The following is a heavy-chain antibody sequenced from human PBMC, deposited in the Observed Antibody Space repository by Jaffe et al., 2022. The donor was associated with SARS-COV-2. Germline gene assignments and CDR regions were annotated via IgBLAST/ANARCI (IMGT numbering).Heavy chain of an antibody. D-gene: IGHD3-3*01. J-gene: IGHJ6*02. CDR3: ACFESGYFVSGYYGMDV. CDR1: GGSISSSSYY. Sequence: QLQLQESGPGLVKPSETLSLTCTVSGGSISSSSYYWGWIRQPPGKGLEWIGSIYYSGSTYYNPSLKSRVTISVDTSKNQFSLKLSSVTAADTAVYYCACFESGYFVSGYYGMDVWGQGTTVTVSS. CDR2: IYYSGST. V-gene: IGHV4-39*01.